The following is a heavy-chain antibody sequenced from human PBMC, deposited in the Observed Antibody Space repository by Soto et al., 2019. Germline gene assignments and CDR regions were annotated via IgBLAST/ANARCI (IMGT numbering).Heavy chain of an antibody. Sequence: EAQLLESGGGLVQPGGSLRLSCAVSGFTFSSYAMSWVRQAPGKGLEWVSAISGRGESTYYADSVKGRFTISRDNSKNTLILQMNSLRVEDTAVYYCARWREQQLSRGYYGMDVWGQGTTVTASS. CDR2: ISGRGEST. D-gene: IGHD6-13*01. CDR3: ARWREQQLSRGYYGMDV. CDR1: GFTFSSYA. J-gene: IGHJ6*02. V-gene: IGHV3-23*01.